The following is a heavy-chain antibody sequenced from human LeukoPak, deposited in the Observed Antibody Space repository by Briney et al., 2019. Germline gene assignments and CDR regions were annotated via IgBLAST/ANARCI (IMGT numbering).Heavy chain of an antibody. CDR3: TRDGSYAYYYYGMDV. J-gene: IGHJ6*02. CDR1: GFTFGDYA. V-gene: IGHV3-49*04. CDR2: IRSKAYGGTT. Sequence: GGSLRLSCTASGFTFGDYAMSWVRQAPGKGLEWVGFIRSKAYGGTTEYAASVKGRFTISRDDSKSTAYLQMNSLKTEDTAVYYCTRDGSYAYYYYGMDVWGQGTTVTVSS. D-gene: IGHD3-16*01.